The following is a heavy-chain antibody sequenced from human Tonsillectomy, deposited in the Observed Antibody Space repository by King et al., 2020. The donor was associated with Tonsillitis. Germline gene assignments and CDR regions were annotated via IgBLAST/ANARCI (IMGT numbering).Heavy chain of an antibody. CDR1: GGSISSGGYY. CDR2: IYYSGST. CDR3: ARARAEVSSWSSYYFSY. D-gene: IGHD6-13*01. Sequence: VQLQESGPGLVKPSQTLSLTCTVSGGSISSGGYYWSWIRQHPGKGLEWIGYIYYSGSTYYNPSLKSRVTISVETSKNQFSLKLSSVTAADTAVYYCARARAEVSSWSSYYFSYWGQGTLVTVSS. V-gene: IGHV4-31*03. J-gene: IGHJ4*02.